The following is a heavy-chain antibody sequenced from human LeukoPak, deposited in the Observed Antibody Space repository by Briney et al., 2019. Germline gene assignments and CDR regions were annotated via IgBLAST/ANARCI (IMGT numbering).Heavy chain of an antibody. V-gene: IGHV3-48*01. CDR3: AKNGDRGAYCTGGTCYPYFYYYMDV. Sequence: GGSLRLSCAASGFTFSSYSMNWVRQAPGKGLEWVSSISSSGSTMYYADSVKGRFTISRDNSKNTLYLQMNSLRAEDTAIYYCAKNGDRGAYCTGGTCYPYFYYYMDVWGKGTTVTI. CDR1: GFTFSSYS. J-gene: IGHJ6*03. CDR2: ISSSGSTM. D-gene: IGHD2-15*01.